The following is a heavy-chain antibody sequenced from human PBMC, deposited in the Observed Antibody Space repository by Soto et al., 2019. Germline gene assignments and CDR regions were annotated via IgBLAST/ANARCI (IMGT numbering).Heavy chain of an antibody. CDR1: GGTFSSYA. Sequence: QVQLVQSGAEVKKPWSSVTVSCTASGGTFSSYAISWVRQAPGQGLEWMGGIIPIFGTANYAQKFQGRVTITADESTSTAYMELRSLRSEDTAVYYCARARLHYYYYCGMDVWGQGTTVTVSS. CDR3: ARARLHYYYYCGMDV. V-gene: IGHV1-69*01. J-gene: IGHJ6*02. CDR2: IIPIFGTA.